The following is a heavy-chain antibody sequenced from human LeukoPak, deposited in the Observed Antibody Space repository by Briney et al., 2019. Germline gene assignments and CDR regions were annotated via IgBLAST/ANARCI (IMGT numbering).Heavy chain of an antibody. V-gene: IGHV4-59*01. CDR2: IYYSGST. Sequence: SETLSLTCTVSGASISSYYWSWIRQSPGKGLEWIGYIYYSGSTNYNPSLKSRVTISVDTSKNQFSLKLSSVTAADTAVYYCAREWELLSHAIDYWGQGTLVTVSS. J-gene: IGHJ4*02. D-gene: IGHD1-26*01. CDR1: GASISSYY. CDR3: AREWELLSHAIDY.